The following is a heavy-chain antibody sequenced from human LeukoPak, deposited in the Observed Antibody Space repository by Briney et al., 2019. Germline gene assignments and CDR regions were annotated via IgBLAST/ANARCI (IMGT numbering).Heavy chain of an antibody. D-gene: IGHD5-18*01. Sequence: GGSLRLSCAASGSTFSRYAMSWVRQAPWKGLEWLSAISESDGSTYYADSVKGRFTISRDNSKNTLYLQMNSLGADDTAVYFCAKDISQGYTFGSIEEDYWGQGTLVTVSS. J-gene: IGHJ4*02. CDR3: AKDISQGYTFGSIEEDY. CDR1: GSTFSRYA. V-gene: IGHV3-23*01. CDR2: ISESDGST.